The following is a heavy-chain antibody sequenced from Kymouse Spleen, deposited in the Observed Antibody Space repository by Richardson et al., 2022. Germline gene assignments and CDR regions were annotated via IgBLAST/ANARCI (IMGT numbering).Heavy chain of an antibody. CDR2: INHSGST. CDR1: GGSFSGYY. CDR3: ARGIAVVPFDY. V-gene: IGHV4-34*01. J-gene: IGHJ4*02. Sequence: QVQLQQWGAGLLKPSETLSLTCAVYGGSFSGYYWSWIRQPPGKGLEWIGEINHSGSTNYNPSLKSRVTISVDTSKNQFSLKLSSVTAADTAVYYCARGIAVVPFDYWGQGTLVTVSS. D-gene: IGHD6-19*01.